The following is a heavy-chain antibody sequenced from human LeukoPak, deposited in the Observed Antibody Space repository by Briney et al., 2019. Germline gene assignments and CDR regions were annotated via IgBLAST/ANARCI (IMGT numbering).Heavy chain of an antibody. CDR1: NGSFISYY. CDR2: IYYSGST. Sequence: SETLSLTCTVSNGSFISYYWSWLRQPPGKGLEWIGYIYYSGSTNYNPSLKSRVTISVDTSKNQFSLKLSSVTAADTAVYYCASASRLRFLEWLPDSHYYYYYMDVWGKGTTVTVSS. J-gene: IGHJ6*03. D-gene: IGHD3-3*01. CDR3: ASASRLRFLEWLPDSHYYYYYMDV. V-gene: IGHV4-59*01.